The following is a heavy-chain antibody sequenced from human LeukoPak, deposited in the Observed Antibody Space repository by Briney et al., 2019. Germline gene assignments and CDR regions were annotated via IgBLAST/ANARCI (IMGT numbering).Heavy chain of an antibody. CDR3: ASLGTLVP. D-gene: IGHD3-9*01. CDR1: GFTFSTYL. Sequence: GGSLRLSCAASGFTFSTYLMHWVRQAPGKGLVWVSRINTDGSITTYADSVKGRFTISRDNAKNTLYLQMNSLRDEDTALYYCASLGTLVPWGQGTLVTVSS. V-gene: IGHV3-74*03. J-gene: IGHJ5*02. CDR2: INTDGSIT.